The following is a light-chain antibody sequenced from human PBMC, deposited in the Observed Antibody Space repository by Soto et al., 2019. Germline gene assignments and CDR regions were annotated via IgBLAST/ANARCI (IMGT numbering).Light chain of an antibody. Sequence: ETVLTQSPGTLSLSPGERATLSCRASQSVASTYLAWYQQKPGQAPRLLIYAADTRATGIPDRFSGSGSGTDFTLTISGLEAEVFAVYYCQQYGYSSLTFGGGTKVEIK. CDR3: QQYGYSSLT. CDR1: QSVASTY. J-gene: IGKJ4*01. CDR2: AAD. V-gene: IGKV3-20*01.